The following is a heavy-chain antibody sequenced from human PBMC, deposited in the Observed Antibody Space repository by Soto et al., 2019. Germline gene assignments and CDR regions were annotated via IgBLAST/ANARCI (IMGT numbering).Heavy chain of an antibody. Sequence: SETLSLAYTVSGGSISSGGYYWSWIRQHPGKGLEWIGYIYYSGSTYYNPSLKSRVTISVDTSKNQFSLKLSSVTAADTAVYYFAREWPMVRGVISHNWFAPWGQGTLVTVSS. D-gene: IGHD3-10*01. J-gene: IGHJ5*02. CDR2: IYYSGST. V-gene: IGHV4-31*03. CDR1: GGSISSGGYY. CDR3: AREWPMVRGVISHNWFAP.